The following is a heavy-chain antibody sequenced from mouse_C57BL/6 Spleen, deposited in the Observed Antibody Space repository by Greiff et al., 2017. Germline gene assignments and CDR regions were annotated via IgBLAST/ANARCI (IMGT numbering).Heavy chain of an antibody. Sequence: VQLQQSGAELVRPGASVTLSCKASGYTFTDYEMHWVKQTPVHGLEWLGAIDPETGGTAYNQKFKGKAILTADKSSSTAYMELRSLTSEDSAVYYCTVMVTTGYYAMDYWGQGTSVTVSS. J-gene: IGHJ4*01. CDR3: TVMVTTGYYAMDY. CDR2: IDPETGGT. CDR1: GYTFTDYE. V-gene: IGHV1-15*01. D-gene: IGHD2-2*01.